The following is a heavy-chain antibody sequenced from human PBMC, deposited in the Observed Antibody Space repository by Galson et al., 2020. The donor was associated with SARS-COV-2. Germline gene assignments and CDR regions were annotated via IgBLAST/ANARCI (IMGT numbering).Heavy chain of an antibody. CDR3: ARSIAARHPIDY. CDR2: IYSGGST. CDR1: GFTVSSNY. D-gene: IGHD6-6*01. V-gene: IGHV3-53*01. Sequence: GGSLRLSCAASGFTVSSNYMSWVRQAPGKGLEWVSVIYSGGSTYYADSVKGRFTISRDNSKNTLYLQMNSLRAEDTAVYYCARSIAARHPIDYWGQGTLVTVSS. J-gene: IGHJ4*02.